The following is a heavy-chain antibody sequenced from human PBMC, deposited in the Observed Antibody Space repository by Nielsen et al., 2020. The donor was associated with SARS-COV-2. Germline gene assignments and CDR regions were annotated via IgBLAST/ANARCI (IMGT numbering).Heavy chain of an antibody. CDR1: GYTFTGYY. Sequence: ASVKVSCKASGYTFTGYYMHWVRQAPGQGLEWMGWISAYNGNTNYAQKLQGRVTMTTDTSTSTAYMELRSLRSDDTAVYYCARVNDFWSGYYRAYYYYYGMDVWGQGTTVTVSS. J-gene: IGHJ6*02. CDR2: ISAYNGNT. CDR3: ARVNDFWSGYYRAYYYYYGMDV. D-gene: IGHD3-3*01. V-gene: IGHV1-18*04.